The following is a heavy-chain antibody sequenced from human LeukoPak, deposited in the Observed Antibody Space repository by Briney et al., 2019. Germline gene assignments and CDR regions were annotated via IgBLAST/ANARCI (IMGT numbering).Heavy chain of an antibody. Sequence: SETLSLTCTVSGYSISSGYYWGWIRQPPGKGLEWIGSIYHSGSTYYNPSLKSRVTISVDTSKNQFSLKLSSVTAADTAVYYCARGANSGAFDIWGQGTMVTVSS. CDR1: GYSISSGYY. CDR3: ARGANSGAFDI. V-gene: IGHV4-38-2*02. CDR2: IYHSGST. D-gene: IGHD1-26*01. J-gene: IGHJ3*02.